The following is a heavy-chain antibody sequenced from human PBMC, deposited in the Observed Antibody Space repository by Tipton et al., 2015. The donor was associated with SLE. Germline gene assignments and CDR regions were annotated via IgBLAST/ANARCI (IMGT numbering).Heavy chain of an antibody. CDR3: ARDSSGWLYYFDY. CDR1: DSIFSDYG. D-gene: IGHD6-19*01. J-gene: IGHJ4*02. Sequence: SLRLSCAASDSIFSDYGMHWVRQPPGKGLEWVAFIRYDGGSQYYADSVKGRLTISRDNSKNTLYLHMNSLRAEDTAVYYCARDSSGWLYYFDYWGQGTLVTVSS. CDR2: IRYDGGSQ. V-gene: IGHV3-30*02.